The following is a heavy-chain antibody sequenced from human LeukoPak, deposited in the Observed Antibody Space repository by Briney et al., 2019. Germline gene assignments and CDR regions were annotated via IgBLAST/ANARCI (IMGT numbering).Heavy chain of an antibody. D-gene: IGHD6-13*01. V-gene: IGHV3-21*01. CDR1: GFTFSSYS. J-gene: IGHJ3*02. Sequence: GGSLRLSCAASGFTFSSYSMNWVRQAPGKGLEWVSSISSSSSYIYYADSVKGRFTISRDNAKNSLYLQMNSLRAEDTAVYYCARWSSSWYYAFDIWGQGTMVTVSS. CDR3: ARWSSSWYYAFDI. CDR2: ISSSSSYI.